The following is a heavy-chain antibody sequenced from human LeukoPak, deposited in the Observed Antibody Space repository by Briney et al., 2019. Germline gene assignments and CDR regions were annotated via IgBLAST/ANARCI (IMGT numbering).Heavy chain of an antibody. V-gene: IGHV3-30*19. CDR2: IWYDGSNK. Sequence: GGSLRLSCAASGFTFSSYGMHWVRQAPGKGLEWVAVIWYDGSNKYYADSVKGRFTISRDNSKNTLYLQMNSLRAEDTAVYYCARCANYDFWSGYSDNWFDPWGQGTLVTVSS. CDR3: ARCANYDFWSGYSDNWFDP. D-gene: IGHD3-3*01. J-gene: IGHJ5*02. CDR1: GFTFSSYG.